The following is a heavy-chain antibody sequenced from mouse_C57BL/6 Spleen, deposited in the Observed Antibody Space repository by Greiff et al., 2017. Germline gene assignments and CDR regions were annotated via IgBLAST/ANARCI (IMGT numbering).Heavy chain of an antibody. CDR1: GFSLTSYG. V-gene: IGHV2-4*01. CDR3: AKMNDYDDYAMDY. J-gene: IGHJ4*01. CDR2: IWRGGST. D-gene: IGHD2-4*01. Sequence: QVQLQQSGPGLVQPSPSLSITCTASGFSLTSYGVHWVRQPPGQGLEWLGVIWRGGSTDYNAAFISRLSISKDNSKSQVFFKMNSQQADDTAIYYCAKMNDYDDYAMDYWGKGTSVTVSS.